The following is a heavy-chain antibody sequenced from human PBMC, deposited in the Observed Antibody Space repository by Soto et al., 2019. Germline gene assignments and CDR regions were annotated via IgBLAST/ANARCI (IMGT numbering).Heavy chain of an antibody. CDR1: GFTFSSYS. D-gene: IGHD2-2*01. Sequence: PGGSLRLSCAASGFTFSSYSMNWVRQAPGKGLEWVSSISSSSSYIYYADSVKGRFTISRDNAKNSLYLQMNSLRAEDTAVYYCARDTVVVPAAMFQFGYYYYGMDVWGQGTTVTVSS. CDR2: ISSSSSYI. CDR3: ARDTVVVPAAMFQFGYYYYGMDV. V-gene: IGHV3-21*01. J-gene: IGHJ6*02.